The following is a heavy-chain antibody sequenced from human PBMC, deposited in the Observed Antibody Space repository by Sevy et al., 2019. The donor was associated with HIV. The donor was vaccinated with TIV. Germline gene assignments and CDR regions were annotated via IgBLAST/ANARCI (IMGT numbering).Heavy chain of an antibody. J-gene: IGHJ4*02. CDR1: GGSISSSDSY. CDR3: ASKRGYNHGPFDY. D-gene: IGHD5-12*01. Sequence: SETLSLTCTVSGGSISSSDSYWSWIRQPPGKGLEWIGYIHYTGGTYYNSFLKSRVAMSLDTSEKQFSLKLNFLTAADTAVYYCASKRGYNHGPFDYWGQGTLVTVSS. V-gene: IGHV4-30-4*01. CDR2: IHYTGGT.